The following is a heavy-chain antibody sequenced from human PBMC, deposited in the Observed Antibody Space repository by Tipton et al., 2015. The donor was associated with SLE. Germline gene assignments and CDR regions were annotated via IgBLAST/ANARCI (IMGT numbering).Heavy chain of an antibody. CDR1: GFSFSSYA. D-gene: IGHD3-16*01. CDR2: ISSDGINK. CDR3: AREGSLGAFDI. J-gene: IGHJ3*02. V-gene: IGHV3-30*01. Sequence: SLRLSCAASGFSFSSYAMHWVRQAPGKGLEWVALISSDGINKYSDVKGRFTISRDNSKNTLYLQMDNMTPEDTAVYYCAREGSLGAFDIWGQGTMVTVSS.